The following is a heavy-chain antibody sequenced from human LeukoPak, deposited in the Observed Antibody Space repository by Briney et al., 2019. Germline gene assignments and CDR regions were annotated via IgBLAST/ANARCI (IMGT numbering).Heavy chain of an antibody. D-gene: IGHD3-16*01. CDR2: IHYSGKA. Sequence: SETLSLTCTVSGGSISGHYWTWIRQPPGKGLEWIGQIHYSGKADYNPSLRSRINISVDMSKNQMSLKVNSVTAADTAVYYCARFGVDYDMDVWGQGTTVTVS. CDR3: ARFGVDYDMDV. CDR1: GGSISGHY. V-gene: IGHV4-59*11. J-gene: IGHJ6*02.